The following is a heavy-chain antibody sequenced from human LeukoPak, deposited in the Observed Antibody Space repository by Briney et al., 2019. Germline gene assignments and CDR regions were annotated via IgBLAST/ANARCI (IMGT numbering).Heavy chain of an antibody. J-gene: IGHJ4*02. D-gene: IGHD3-3*01. CDR3: GNGFYDFWRVQLTGFDY. CDR2: ISASAAMT. V-gene: IGHV3-23*01. CDR1: GFTFNNYV. Sequence: PGGSLRLSCEASGFTFNNYVMTWVRQAPGKGLEWVSSISASAAMTYYADSVKGRFTISRDNSKNTLYLQMNSLRAEDTAVYYCGNGFYDFWRVQLTGFDYWGQGTLVTVSS.